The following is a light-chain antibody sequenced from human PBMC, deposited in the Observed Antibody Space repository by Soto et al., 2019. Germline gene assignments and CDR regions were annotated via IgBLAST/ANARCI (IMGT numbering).Light chain of an antibody. CDR2: DAS. CDR3: QQYYSFPWT. V-gene: IGKV1-9*01. Sequence: DIQLTQSPSFLSASVGDRVTITWRASQGISSYLAWYQHKPGKAPKLLIYDASSLESWVPSRVSGSGSGTEFTLTISGLQPEDFPTYYCQQYYSFPWTFGQGTKVDI. CDR1: QGISSY. J-gene: IGKJ1*01.